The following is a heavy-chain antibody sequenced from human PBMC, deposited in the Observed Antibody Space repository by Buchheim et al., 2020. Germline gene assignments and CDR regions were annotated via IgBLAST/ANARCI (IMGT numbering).Heavy chain of an antibody. D-gene: IGHD6-6*01. V-gene: IGHV4-34*01. CDR1: GGSFSDFY. J-gene: IGHJ6*02. CDR2: INHSGST. Sequence: QVQLQQWGAGQLKPSETLSLTCAVYGGSFSDFYWNWIRQPPGKGLEWIGEINHSGSTNYNPSLKSRVTMSVDPSKKQFSLKVSSVTAADTAVYYCARGYSIVARPDAMDVWGQGTT. CDR3: ARGYSIVARPDAMDV.